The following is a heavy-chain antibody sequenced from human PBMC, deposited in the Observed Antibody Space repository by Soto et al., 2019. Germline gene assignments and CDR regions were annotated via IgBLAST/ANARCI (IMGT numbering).Heavy chain of an antibody. CDR1: GFTFSSYG. CDR2: ISYDGSNK. Sequence: GGSLRLSCAASGFTFSSYGMHWVRQAPGKGLEWVAVISYDGSNKYYADSVKGRFTISRDNSKNTLYLQMNSLRAEDTAVYYCAKAGREGVTAEYFQHWGQGTLVTVSS. V-gene: IGHV3-30*18. D-gene: IGHD2-21*02. CDR3: AKAGREGVTAEYFQH. J-gene: IGHJ1*01.